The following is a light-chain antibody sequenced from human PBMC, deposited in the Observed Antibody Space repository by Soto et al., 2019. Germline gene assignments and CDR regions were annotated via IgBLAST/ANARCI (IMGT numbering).Light chain of an antibody. J-gene: IGKJ2*01. V-gene: IGKV1-39*01. CDR2: AAS. CDR1: QSISSY. Sequence: DIQMTQSPSSLSASVGDRVTITCRASQSISSYLNWYQQKPGKAPKLLINAASSLPSGVPSRFSGSGSGTDFTLTISSLQPEDFATYYCEQSYSTPYTFGQGTKLEI. CDR3: EQSYSTPYT.